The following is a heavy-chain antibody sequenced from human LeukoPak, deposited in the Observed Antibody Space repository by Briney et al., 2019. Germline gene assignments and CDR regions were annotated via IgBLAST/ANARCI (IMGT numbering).Heavy chain of an antibody. D-gene: IGHD3-10*01. J-gene: IGHJ5*02. V-gene: IGHV3-7*01. CDR2: IKQDGSEK. CDR3: ARAGVTMVRGVIQPNWFDP. Sequence: GGSLRLSCAASGFTFSSYWMSWVRQAPGKGLEWVANIKQDGSEKYYVDSVKGRFTISSDNAKNSLYLQMNSLRAEATAVYYCARAGVTMVRGVIQPNWFDPWGQGTLVTVSS. CDR1: GFTFSSYW.